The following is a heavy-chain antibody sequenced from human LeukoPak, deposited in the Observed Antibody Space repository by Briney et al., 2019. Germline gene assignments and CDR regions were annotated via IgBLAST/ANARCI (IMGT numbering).Heavy chain of an antibody. Sequence: GSLRLSCAASGFTFSSYAMSWVRQAPGKGLEWVSAISGSGGSTYYADSVKGRFTISRDNSKNTLYLQMNSLRAEDTAVYYCGRSQRWLVFKYYFDYGAQEPLVPFPS. CDR3: GRSQRWLVFKYYFDY. D-gene: IGHD6-19*01. CDR1: GFTFSSYA. J-gene: IGHJ4*02. CDR2: ISGSGGST. V-gene: IGHV3-23*01.